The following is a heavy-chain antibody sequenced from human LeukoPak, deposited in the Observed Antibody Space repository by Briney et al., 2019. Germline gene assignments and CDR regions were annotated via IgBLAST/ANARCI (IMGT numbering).Heavy chain of an antibody. Sequence: SETLSLPCAVYGGSFSGYYWSWIRQPPGKGLEWIGEINHSGSTNYNPSLKSRVTISVDTSKNQFSLKLSSVTAADTAVYYCARIPTNAVPAAHNGFDIWGQGTMLTVSS. V-gene: IGHV4-34*01. CDR1: GGSFSGYY. CDR3: ARIPTNAVPAAHNGFDI. D-gene: IGHD2-2*01. J-gene: IGHJ3*02. CDR2: INHSGST.